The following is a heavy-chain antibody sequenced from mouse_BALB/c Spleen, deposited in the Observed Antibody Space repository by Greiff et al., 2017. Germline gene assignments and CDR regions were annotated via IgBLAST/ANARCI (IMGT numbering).Heavy chain of an antibody. D-gene: IGHD1-1*01. CDR1: GFTFSSYA. CDR2: ISSGGSYT. CDR3: ARSTVVDAMDY. V-gene: IGHV5-9-4*01. Sequence: EVKLVESGGGLVKPGGSLKLSCAASGFTFSSYAMSWVRQSPEKRLEWVAEISSGGSYTYYPDTVTGRFTISRDNAKNTLYLEMSSLKSEDTAMYYCARSTVVDAMDYWGQGTSVTVSS. J-gene: IGHJ4*01.